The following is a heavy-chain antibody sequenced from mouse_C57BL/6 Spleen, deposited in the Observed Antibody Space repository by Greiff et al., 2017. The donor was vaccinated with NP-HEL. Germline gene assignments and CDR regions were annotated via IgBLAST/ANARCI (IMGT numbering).Heavy chain of an antibody. D-gene: IGHD2-1*01. J-gene: IGHJ3*01. Sequence: QVQLQQPGAELVMPGASVKLSCKASGYTFTSYWMHWVKQRPGQGLEWIGEIDPSDSYTNYNQKFKGKSTLTVDKSSSTAYMQLSSLTSEDSAVYYCARNYRPAWFAYWGQGTLVTVSA. V-gene: IGHV1-69*01. CDR2: IDPSDSYT. CDR1: GYTFTSYW. CDR3: ARNYRPAWFAY.